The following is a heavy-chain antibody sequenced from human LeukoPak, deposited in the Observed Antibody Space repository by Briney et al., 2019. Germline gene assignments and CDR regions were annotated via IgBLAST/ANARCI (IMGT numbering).Heavy chain of an antibody. V-gene: IGHV3-33*01. J-gene: IGHJ4*02. Sequence: GRSLRLSCAASGFTFSSYGMHWVRQAPGKGLEWVAVIWYDGSNKYYADSVKGRFTISRDNSKNTLYLQMNSLRAEDTAVYYCARDRSYYDSLDYWGQGTLVTVSS. D-gene: IGHD3-22*01. CDR1: GFTFSSYG. CDR2: IWYDGSNK. CDR3: ARDRSYYDSLDY.